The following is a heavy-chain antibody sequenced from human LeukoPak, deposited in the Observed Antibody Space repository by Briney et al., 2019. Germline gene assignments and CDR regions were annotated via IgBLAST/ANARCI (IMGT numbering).Heavy chain of an antibody. V-gene: IGHV4-59*01. CDR2: IYYSGST. CDR1: GGSISSYY. Sequence: SETLSLTCTVSGGSISSYYWSWIRQPPGKGLEWIGYIYYSGSTNYNPSLKSRVTISVDTSKNQFSLKLSSVTAADTAVYYCARCQRGYDIFTGEMDYWGQGTLVTVSS. CDR3: ARCQRGYDIFTGEMDY. D-gene: IGHD3-9*01. J-gene: IGHJ4*02.